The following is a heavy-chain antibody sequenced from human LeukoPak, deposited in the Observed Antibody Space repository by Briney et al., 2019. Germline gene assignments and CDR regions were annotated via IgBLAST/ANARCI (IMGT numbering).Heavy chain of an antibody. J-gene: IGHJ4*02. CDR2: INHSGST. V-gene: IGHV4-34*01. D-gene: IGHD6-13*01. CDR3: AREGIAAAEY. Sequence: SETLSLICAVYGGSFSGYYWSWIRQPPGKGLEWIGEINHSGSTNYNPSLKSRVTISVDTSKNQFSLKLSSVTAADTAVYYCAREGIAAAEYWGQGTLVTVSS. CDR1: GGSFSGYY.